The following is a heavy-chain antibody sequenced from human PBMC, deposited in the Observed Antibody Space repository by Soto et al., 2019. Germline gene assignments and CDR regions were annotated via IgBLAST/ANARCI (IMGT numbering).Heavy chain of an antibody. Sequence: QVQLVQSGAEVKKPGASVKVSCKASGYSFTSYGISWVRQAPGQGLEWMGWISAYNGNKKYAQKLEGRVTMTTDTATSTAYMELRTLRSADTAVYYCARDTGAPHDYGGQGTLVTVSS. CDR3: ARDTGAPHDY. J-gene: IGHJ4*02. V-gene: IGHV1-18*01. CDR2: ISAYNGNK. CDR1: GYSFTSYG. D-gene: IGHD3-10*01.